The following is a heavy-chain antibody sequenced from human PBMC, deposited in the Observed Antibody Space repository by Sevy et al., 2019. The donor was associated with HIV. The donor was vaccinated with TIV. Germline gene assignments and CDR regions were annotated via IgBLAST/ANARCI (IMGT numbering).Heavy chain of an antibody. Sequence: SETLSLTCTVSGGSISSSSYYWGWIRQPPGKGLEWIGSIYYSGSTYYNPSLKSRVTISVDTSKNQFSLKLSSVTAADTAVYYCVRHWLGESPYYFDYWGQGTLVTVSS. J-gene: IGHJ4*02. D-gene: IGHD3-10*01. V-gene: IGHV4-39*01. CDR1: GGSISSSSYY. CDR2: IYYSGST. CDR3: VRHWLGESPYYFDY.